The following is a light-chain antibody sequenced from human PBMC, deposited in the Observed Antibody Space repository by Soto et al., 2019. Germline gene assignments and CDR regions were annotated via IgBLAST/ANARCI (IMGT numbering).Light chain of an antibody. Sequence: EIVLTQSPGTLSVSPGERATLSCRASQSVGRNYLARYQQKPGQAPRLLIYGASSRATGIPDRFSGSASGTDFTLTISRLEPEDFAVYYCQQYAESPLTFGGGTKVETK. CDR2: GAS. V-gene: IGKV3-20*01. CDR3: QQYAESPLT. J-gene: IGKJ4*01. CDR1: QSVGRNY.